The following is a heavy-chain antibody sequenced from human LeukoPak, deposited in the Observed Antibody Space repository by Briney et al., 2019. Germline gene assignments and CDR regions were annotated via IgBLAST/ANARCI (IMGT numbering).Heavy chain of an antibody. Sequence: GGSLRLSCAASGFTFSNYNMNWVRQAPGKGLECVSSIRSSTTYVYYADSVKGRFTISRDNAKNSLYLQMNSLRAEDTAVYYCARDSLTMIVGRQKRGLDYWGQGTLVTVSS. J-gene: IGHJ4*02. CDR3: ARDSLTMIVGRQKRGLDY. CDR1: GFTFSNYN. D-gene: IGHD3-22*01. CDR2: IRSSTTYV. V-gene: IGHV3-21*01.